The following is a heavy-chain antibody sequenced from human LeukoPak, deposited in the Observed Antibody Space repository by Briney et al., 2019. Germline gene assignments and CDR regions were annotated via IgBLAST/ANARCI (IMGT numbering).Heavy chain of an antibody. CDR2: ISSSGSTI. CDR1: GFTFSSYE. V-gene: IGHV3-48*03. D-gene: IGHD3-10*01. J-gene: IGHJ4*02. Sequence: PGGSLRLSCAASGFTFSSYEMNWVRQAPGKGLEWVSYISSSGSTIYYADSVKGRFTISRDNAQNSLYLQMNTLSAEDTAVYYCARLSYRSDWGQGTLVTVSS. CDR3: ARLSYRSD.